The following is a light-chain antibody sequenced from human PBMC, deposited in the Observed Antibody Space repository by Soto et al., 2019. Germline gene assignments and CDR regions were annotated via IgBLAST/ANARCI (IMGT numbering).Light chain of an antibody. J-gene: IGKJ5*01. V-gene: IGKV3-11*01. CDR2: DAS. CDR3: QQRRSWPPTIT. CDR1: QSVSSY. Sequence: EIVLTLSVATLSLYTEERATLSCRASQSVSSYLAWYQQKPGQAPMLLIYDASNRATGIPARFSGSGAGTDFSLTISSMEPEDVAVYYCQQRRSWPPTITFGQGRLLEVK.